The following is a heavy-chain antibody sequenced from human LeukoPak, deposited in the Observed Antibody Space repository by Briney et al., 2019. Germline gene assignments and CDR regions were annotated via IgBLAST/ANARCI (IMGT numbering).Heavy chain of an antibody. J-gene: IGHJ5*02. D-gene: IGHD6-19*01. CDR3: AKHSPPAYTSCLYWFHP. CDR2: ISGSGGST. Sequence: GGSLRLSCAASGFTFSSYAMSWGRQAPGKGLEWVSAISGSGGSTYYADSVKGGVTISRDNSKNTLYLQMNSLRAEDTPVYYCAKHSPPAYTSCLYWFHPWGQGTLLTVSS. CDR1: GFTFSSYA. V-gene: IGHV3-23*01.